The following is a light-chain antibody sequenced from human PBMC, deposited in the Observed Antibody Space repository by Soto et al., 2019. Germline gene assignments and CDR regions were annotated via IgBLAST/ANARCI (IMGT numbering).Light chain of an antibody. V-gene: IGKV1-39*01. CDR3: QQSYSNPRT. Sequence: DVQVTQSPSSLSASVGDRVTITCRASQSISNFLNWYQQKPGKAPKLLIYTASSLQSGVPSRFSGSVSGTDFTLTISSLQPEDFATYYCQQSYSNPRTFGQGTKVEIK. CDR2: TAS. CDR1: QSISNF. J-gene: IGKJ1*01.